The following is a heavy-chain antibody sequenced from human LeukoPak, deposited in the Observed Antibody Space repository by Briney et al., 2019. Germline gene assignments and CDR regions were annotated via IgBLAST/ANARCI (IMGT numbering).Heavy chain of an antibody. D-gene: IGHD3-22*01. J-gene: IGHJ4*02. CDR2: ISGSGGST. Sequence: GGSLRLSCAASGFTFSTYAMSWVRQAPGKGLEWVSTISGSGGSTYYADSVKGRFTISRDNSKNTLYLQMNSPRAEDTAVYYCAKDLNYDSSGYYYDYWGQGTLVTVSS. V-gene: IGHV3-23*01. CDR1: GFTFSTYA. CDR3: AKDLNYDSSGYYYDY.